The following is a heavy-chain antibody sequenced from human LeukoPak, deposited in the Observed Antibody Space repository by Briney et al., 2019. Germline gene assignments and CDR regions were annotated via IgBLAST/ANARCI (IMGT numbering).Heavy chain of an antibody. CDR1: GGSISSGSYY. CDR3: ARITMVRGDYYYYYYMDV. Sequence: SQTLSLTCTVSGGSISSGSYYWSSIRQPAGKGLEWIGRIYTSGSTNYNPSLKSRVTISVDTSKNQFSLKLSSVTAADTAVYYCARITMVRGDYYYYYYMDVWGKGTTVTISS. J-gene: IGHJ6*03. D-gene: IGHD3-10*01. V-gene: IGHV4-61*02. CDR2: IYTSGST.